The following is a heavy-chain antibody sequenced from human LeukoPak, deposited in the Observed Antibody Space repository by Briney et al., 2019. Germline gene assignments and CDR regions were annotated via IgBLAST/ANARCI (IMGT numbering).Heavy chain of an antibody. CDR1: GFTFSSYG. D-gene: IGHD2-2*02. CDR2: ISYDGSNK. J-gene: IGHJ5*02. V-gene: IGHV3-30*18. Sequence: PGGSLRLSSAASGFTFSSYGMHWVRQAPGKRMEWVAVISYDGSNKYYADSVKGRYTSSRDNSKNTMYLQMNRLRAEDTAVYDCAKDLLRYCSSTSCYTHWFDPWGQGTLVTVSS. CDR3: AKDLLRYCSSTSCYTHWFDP.